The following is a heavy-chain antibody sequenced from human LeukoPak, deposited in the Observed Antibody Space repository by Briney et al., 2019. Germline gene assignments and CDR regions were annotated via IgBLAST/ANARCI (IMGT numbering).Heavy chain of an antibody. CDR2: ISAYNGNT. J-gene: IGHJ6*03. CDR3: ARDGTYYYDSSGYYRYYSMDV. V-gene: IGHV1-18*01. Sequence: ASVKVSCTASGYTFTSYGISWVRQAPGQGLEWMGWISAYNGNTNYAQKLQGRVTMTTDTSTSTAYMELRSLRSDDTAVYYCARDGTYYYDSSGYYRYYSMDVWGKGTTVTVSS. CDR1: GYTFTSYG. D-gene: IGHD3-22*01.